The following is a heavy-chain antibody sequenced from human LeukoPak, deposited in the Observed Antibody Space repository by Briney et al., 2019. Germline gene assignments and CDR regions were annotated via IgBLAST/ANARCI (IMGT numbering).Heavy chain of an antibody. V-gene: IGHV4-38-2*02. D-gene: IGHD4-23*01. J-gene: IGHJ4*02. CDR1: GYSISSGYY. Sequence: SETLSLTCTASGYSISSGYYSGWIRQPPGKGLEWIGSISHSGTTYYNPSLKSRVTISLDTSKNQFSLKLSSVTAADTAVYYCARDLGSGGNSDYWGQGTLVTVSS. CDR2: ISHSGTT. CDR3: ARDLGSGGNSDY.